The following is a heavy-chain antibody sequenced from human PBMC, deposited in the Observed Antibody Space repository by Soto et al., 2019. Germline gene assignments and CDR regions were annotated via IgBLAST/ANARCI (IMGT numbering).Heavy chain of an antibody. CDR3: ARRKTFSPYYFDY. J-gene: IGHJ4*02. D-gene: IGHD3-16*01. V-gene: IGHV4-34*01. Sequence: QVQIQQWGAGLLKPSETLSLTCVVYGGSFSGYYWSWIRQSPGRGLEWIGEINHSRNSNYNPSLKSRITMSVDTPKNQFSLELSSVTAADAALYYCARRKTFSPYYFDYWGQGTLVTVSS. CDR1: GGSFSGYY. CDR2: INHSRNS.